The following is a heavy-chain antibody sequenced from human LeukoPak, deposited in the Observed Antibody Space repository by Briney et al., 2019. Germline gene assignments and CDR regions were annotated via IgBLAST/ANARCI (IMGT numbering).Heavy chain of an antibody. CDR1: GFTFSSYA. CDR3: ARVFDH. CDR2: ISYDGSNK. Sequence: GGSLRLSCAASGFTFSSYAMHWVRQAPGKGLEWVAVISYDGSNKYYADSVKGRFTISRDNAKNSLSLQMNSLIAEDTAVYYCARVFDHWGQGALVTVSS. V-gene: IGHV3-30-3*01. J-gene: IGHJ4*02.